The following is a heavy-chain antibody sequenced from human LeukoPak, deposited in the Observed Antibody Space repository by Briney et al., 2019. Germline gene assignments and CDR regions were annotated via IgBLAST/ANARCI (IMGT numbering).Heavy chain of an antibody. CDR3: ARGRGYSISSDAFDI. D-gene: IGHD6-6*01. CDR2: ISSSSTYI. CDR1: GFTFSSCS. V-gene: IGHV3-21*06. Sequence: GGSLRLSCVASGFTFSSCSMNWVRQAPGKGLEWVSSISSSSTYIYYADSLEGRFTISRDNAKNSLYLQMDSLRAEDTAVYYCARGRGYSISSDAFDIWGQGTMVTVSS. J-gene: IGHJ3*02.